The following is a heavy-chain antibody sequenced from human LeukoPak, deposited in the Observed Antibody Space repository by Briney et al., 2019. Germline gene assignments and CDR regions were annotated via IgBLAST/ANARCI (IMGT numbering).Heavy chain of an antibody. CDR3: AGRGSGYDPGVYMDV. V-gene: IGHV3-23*01. D-gene: IGHD5-12*01. Sequence: GGTLRLSCAASGFTFSTYGMSWVRQAPGKGLEWVSGISGSGDNTHYADSVKGRFTISRDNSKNTLYLQMNSLRAEDTAVYYCAGRGSGYDPGVYMDVWGKGTTVTISS. CDR1: GFTFSTYG. J-gene: IGHJ6*03. CDR2: ISGSGDNT.